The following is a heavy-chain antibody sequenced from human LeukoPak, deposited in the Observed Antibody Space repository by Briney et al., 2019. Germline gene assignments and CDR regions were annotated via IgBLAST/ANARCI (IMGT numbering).Heavy chain of an antibody. CDR2: ISWDGGST. V-gene: IGHV3-43D*03. CDR3: AKPIAAAGDGYFDY. J-gene: IGHJ4*02. D-gene: IGHD6-13*01. CDR1: GFTFDDYA. Sequence: GGSLRLSCAASGFTFDDYAMHWVRQAPGKGLGWVSLISWDGGSTYYADSVKGRFTISRDNSKNSLYLQMNSLRAEDTALYYCAKPIAAAGDGYFDYWGQGTLVTVSS.